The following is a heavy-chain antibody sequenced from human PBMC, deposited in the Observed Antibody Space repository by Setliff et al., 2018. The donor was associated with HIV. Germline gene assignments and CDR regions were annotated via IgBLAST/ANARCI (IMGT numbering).Heavy chain of an antibody. V-gene: IGHV4-59*08. CDR2: VYHSGST. Sequence: SETLSLTCTVSGGSISSDYWSWIRQPPGKGLEWIGYVYHSGSTNYNPSLKSRVTISVDTSKNQSSMKLRSVTAADTAVYYCARLRSELGVFDYWVQGTLVTVSS. CDR1: GGSISSDY. D-gene: IGHD1-26*01. CDR3: ARLRSELGVFDY. J-gene: IGHJ4*02.